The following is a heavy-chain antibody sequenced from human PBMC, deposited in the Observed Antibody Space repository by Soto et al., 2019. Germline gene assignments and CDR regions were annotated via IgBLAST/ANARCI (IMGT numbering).Heavy chain of an antibody. D-gene: IGHD6-19*01. V-gene: IGHV3-7*03. CDR1: GFTFSRYW. Sequence: PGWSLRLYCAASGFTFSRYWMSWVRQAPGKGLEWVANIKQDGSEKYYVDSVKGRFTISRDNAKNSLYLQMNSLRAEDTAVYYCARVEIQWLVPNRPLYYFDYWGQGP. CDR3: ARVEIQWLVPNRPLYYFDY. CDR2: IKQDGSEK. J-gene: IGHJ4*02.